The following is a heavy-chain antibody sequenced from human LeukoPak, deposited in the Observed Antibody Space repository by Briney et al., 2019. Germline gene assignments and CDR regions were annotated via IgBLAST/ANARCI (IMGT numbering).Heavy chain of an antibody. CDR1: GFSVRSNC. CDR3: ARRAGDYSHPYDY. CDR2: IYSGGNT. D-gene: IGHD3-22*01. V-gene: IGHV3-53*01. J-gene: IGHJ4*02. Sequence: GGSLRLSCAASGFSVRSNCMSWVRQAPGKGLEWVSFIYSGGNTYYADSVKGRFTISRGNSKNTVHLQMNSLRAEDTAMYYCARRAGDYSHPYDYWGQGTLVTVSS.